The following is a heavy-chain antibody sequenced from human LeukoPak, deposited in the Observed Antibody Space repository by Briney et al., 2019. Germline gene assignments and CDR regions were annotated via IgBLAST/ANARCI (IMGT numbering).Heavy chain of an antibody. V-gene: IGHV3-7*01. CDR2: IKQDGSEK. J-gene: IGHJ4*02. CDR1: GFTFSNAW. Sequence: GGSLRLSCAASGFTFSNAWMSWVRQAPGKGLEWVANIKQDGSEKYYVDSVKGRFAISRDNAKNSLYLQMNSLRAEDTAVYYCARDGITMVRGVTALDYWGQGTLVTVSS. CDR3: ARDGITMVRGVTALDY. D-gene: IGHD3-10*01.